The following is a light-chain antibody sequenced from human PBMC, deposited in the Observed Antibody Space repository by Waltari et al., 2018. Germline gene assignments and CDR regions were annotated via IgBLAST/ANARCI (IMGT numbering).Light chain of an antibody. CDR1: SSNIGTNP. CDR2: GNN. V-gene: IGLV1-44*01. CDR3: ATWDDYLRGV. Sequence: QSVLTQPPSASGTPGQRVTISCSGSSSNIGTNPVNWYQQVPGAAPKLLIYGNNQRPSGVPDRFSGSKSGTSASLAISGLQSEDEADYYCATWDDYLRGVFGGGTKLTVL. J-gene: IGLJ3*02.